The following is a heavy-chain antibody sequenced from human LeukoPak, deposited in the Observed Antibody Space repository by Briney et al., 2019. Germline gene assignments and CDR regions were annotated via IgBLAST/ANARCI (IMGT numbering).Heavy chain of an antibody. CDR3: ARVARDSSSWYLRYFDY. J-gene: IGHJ4*02. Sequence: ASVKVSCKASGYTFTGYYMHWVRQAPGQGLEWMGRINPNSGGTNCAQKFQGRVTMTRDTSISTAYMELSRLRSDDTAVYYCARVARDSSSWYLRYFDYWGQGTLVTVSS. CDR1: GYTFTGYY. V-gene: IGHV1-2*06. D-gene: IGHD6-13*01. CDR2: INPNSGGT.